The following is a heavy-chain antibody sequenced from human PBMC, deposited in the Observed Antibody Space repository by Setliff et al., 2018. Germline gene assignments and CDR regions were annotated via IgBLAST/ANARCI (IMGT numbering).Heavy chain of an antibody. J-gene: IGHJ3*02. Sequence: GASVKVSCKASGYTFTNYGITWVRQAPGQGLEWMGWINNYNFNTNYAQKLQGRVTMTTDTSTSTAYMELRSLRSDDTAMYYCARRPIALAGYRKGAFDIWGQGTMVTVSS. V-gene: IGHV1-18*01. CDR3: ARRPIALAGYRKGAFDI. CDR1: GYTFTNYG. CDR2: INNYNFNT. D-gene: IGHD6-19*01.